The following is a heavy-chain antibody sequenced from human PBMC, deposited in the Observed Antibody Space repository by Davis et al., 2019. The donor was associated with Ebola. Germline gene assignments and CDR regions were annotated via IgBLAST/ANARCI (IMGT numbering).Heavy chain of an antibody. CDR3: AREVPGSGGALDN. J-gene: IGHJ4*02. V-gene: IGHV1-3*01. CDR2: INAGNGDT. Sequence: ASVKVSCKTSGYTFTNYAIHWVRQAPGQRLEWMGWINAGNGDTKYSQKFQGRVTITRDTPASTAYMELSSLRSEDTAVYYCAREVPGSGGALDNWGQGTLATVSS. CDR1: GYTFTNYA. D-gene: IGHD6-19*01.